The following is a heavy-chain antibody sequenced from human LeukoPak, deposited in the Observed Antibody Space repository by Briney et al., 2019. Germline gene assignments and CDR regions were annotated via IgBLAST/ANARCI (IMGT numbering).Heavy chain of an antibody. D-gene: IGHD2-21*02. Sequence: SETLSLTCTVSGGSISSSSYYWGWIRQPPGEGLEWIGSIYYSGSTYYNPSLKSRVTISVDTSKNQFSLKLSSVTAADTAVYYCARAGGPIWGDLIDNWFDPWGQGTLVTVSS. V-gene: IGHV4-39*07. CDR1: GGSISSSSYY. CDR3: ARAGGPIWGDLIDNWFDP. CDR2: IYYSGST. J-gene: IGHJ5*02.